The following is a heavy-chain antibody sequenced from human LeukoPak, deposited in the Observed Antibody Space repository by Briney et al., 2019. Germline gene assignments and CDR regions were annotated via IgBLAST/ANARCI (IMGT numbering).Heavy chain of an antibody. CDR1: GFTFSNYA. D-gene: IGHD2-2*02. V-gene: IGHV3-23*01. CDR2: ISEGRT. CDR3: ARKECGSTSCYTREYFQY. Sequence: GGSLRLSCAVSGFTFSNYAVSWVRQAPGKGLEWVSAISEGRTYFADSVKGRFTISRDNSKNTLYLQMNTLRAEDTAIYFCARKECGSTSCYTREYFQYWGQGTLVTVSS. J-gene: IGHJ1*01.